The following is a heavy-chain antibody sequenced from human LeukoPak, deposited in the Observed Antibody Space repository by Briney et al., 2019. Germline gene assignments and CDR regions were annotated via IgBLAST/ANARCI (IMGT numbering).Heavy chain of an antibody. D-gene: IGHD4-17*01. CDR2: ISSSSSYT. J-gene: IGHJ4*02. CDR3: ASGDYGDSGY. CDR1: RCTFSDYY. V-gene: IGHV3-11*06. Sequence: GGSLRLSCAASRCTFSDYYVSWIRQAPGKGLEWVSYISSSSSYTNYADSVKGRFTISRDNAKNSLYPQMNSLRAEDTAVYYCASGDYGDSGYWGQGTLVTVSS.